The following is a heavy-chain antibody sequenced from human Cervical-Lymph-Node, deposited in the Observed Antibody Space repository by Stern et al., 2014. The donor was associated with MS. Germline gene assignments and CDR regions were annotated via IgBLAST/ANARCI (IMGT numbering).Heavy chain of an antibody. D-gene: IGHD5-12*01. V-gene: IGHV1-2*06. CDR1: GYTFTDYY. CDR2: MNPDGGGT. Sequence: QLVQSGAEVKKPGASVKVSCKASGYTFTDYYIHGGRQAPGQGLEWMGRMNPDGGGTSSAQKFQGRVTMTRDTSITTAYMELNSLGSDDTALYYCTRDLVGYDAFDVWGQGTRVIVSS. J-gene: IGHJ3*01. CDR3: TRDLVGYDAFDV.